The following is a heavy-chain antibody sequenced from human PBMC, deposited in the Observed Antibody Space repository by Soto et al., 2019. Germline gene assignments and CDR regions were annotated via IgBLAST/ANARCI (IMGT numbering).Heavy chain of an antibody. Sequence: SETLSLTCTVSGASISSSTYYWGWIRQPPGKGLEWIGTFFYNGNTFYNPSLQSRVTISVDTSKNQFSLNLASVTAADTAVYYCARVDDYWGQGTLVTVSS. V-gene: IGHV4-39*01. CDR3: ARVDDY. D-gene: IGHD3-3*01. J-gene: IGHJ4*02. CDR2: FFYNGNT. CDR1: GASISSSTYY.